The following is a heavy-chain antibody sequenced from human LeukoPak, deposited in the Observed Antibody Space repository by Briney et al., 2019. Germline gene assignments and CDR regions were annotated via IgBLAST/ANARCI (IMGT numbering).Heavy chain of an antibody. V-gene: IGHV3-74*01. CDR1: GRSLRSLR. CDR3: LRSRRGDFDH. Sequence: GRSLTLSCAGPGRSLRSLRGNRVPHAPGKGLVWVSRIDYDGTTTAYADSVKGRFTISRDNAKNTLFVQLNSLRVEDTAVYFCLRSRRGDFDHCGHGTLVTVSS. J-gene: IGHJ4*03. CDR2: IDYDGTTT. D-gene: IGHD3-10*01.